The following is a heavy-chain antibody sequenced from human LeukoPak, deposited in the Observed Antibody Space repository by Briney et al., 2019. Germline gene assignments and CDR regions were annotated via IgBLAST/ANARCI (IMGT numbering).Heavy chain of an antibody. D-gene: IGHD6-13*01. Sequence: GGSLRLTCAASGFTFSSYAMSWVRQAPGKGLEWVSAISGSGGSTYYADSVKGRFTISRDNSKNTLYLQMNSLRAEDTAVYYCANWDHSSSHLDYWGQGTLVTVSS. CDR3: ANWDHSSSHLDY. CDR1: GFTFSSYA. V-gene: IGHV3-23*01. CDR2: ISGSGGST. J-gene: IGHJ4*02.